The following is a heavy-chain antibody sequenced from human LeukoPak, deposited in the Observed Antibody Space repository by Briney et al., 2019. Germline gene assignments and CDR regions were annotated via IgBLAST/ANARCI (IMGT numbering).Heavy chain of an antibody. V-gene: IGHV3-66*02. J-gene: IGHJ6*03. CDR2: IYSGGST. D-gene: IGHD5-18*01. CDR3: ARDPGGYSFGGYYYMDV. CDR1: GFTVSSNY. Sequence: PGXXLRLSCAASGFTVSSNYMSWVRQAPGKGLEWVSVIYSGGSTYYADFVKGRFTISRDNSKNTLYLQMKNLRAEDTALYYCARDPGGYSFGGYYYMDVWGKGTTVTVSS.